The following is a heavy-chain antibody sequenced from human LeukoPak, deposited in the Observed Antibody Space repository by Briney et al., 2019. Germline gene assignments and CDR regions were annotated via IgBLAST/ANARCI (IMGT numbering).Heavy chain of an antibody. V-gene: IGHV1-18*01. Sequence: ASVKVSCKASGYTFTSYGISWVRQAPGQGLEWMGWISAYNGNTNYAQKLQGRVTMTTDTSTSTAYMELRSLRSDDTAVNYCASNLPYYYDSSGPITNAFDIWGQGTMVTVSS. J-gene: IGHJ3*02. D-gene: IGHD3-22*01. CDR3: ASNLPYYYDSSGPITNAFDI. CDR1: GYTFTSYG. CDR2: ISAYNGNT.